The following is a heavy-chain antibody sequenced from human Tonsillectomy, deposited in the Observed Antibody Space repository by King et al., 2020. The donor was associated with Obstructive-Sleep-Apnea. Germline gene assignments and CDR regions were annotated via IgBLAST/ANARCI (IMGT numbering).Heavy chain of an antibody. CDR1: GGSISSYY. CDR2: VHYSGST. D-gene: IGHD6-13*01. CDR3: ARQSGAAAGYFDY. J-gene: IGHJ4*02. Sequence: VQLQESGPGLVKPSETLSLTCTVSGGSISSYYWTWIRQPTGKGMEWIGYVHYSGSTKHNPSLKSRVTISVDTSKNQFSLKLSSVTAADTAVYYCARQSGAAAGYFDYWGQGTLVTVSS. V-gene: IGHV4-59*01.